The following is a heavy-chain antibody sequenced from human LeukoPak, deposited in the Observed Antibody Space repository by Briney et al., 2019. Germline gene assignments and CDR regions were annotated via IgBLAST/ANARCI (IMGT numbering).Heavy chain of an antibody. CDR2: IYYSGST. CDR1: GGSISSSSYY. V-gene: IGHV4-39*01. D-gene: IGHD3-16*02. J-gene: IGHJ4*02. CDR3: ARTYYVWGSYRYTYIDY. Sequence: SETLSLTCTVSGGSISSSSYYWGWIRQPPGKGLEWIGSIYYSGSTYYNPSLKSRVTISVDTSKNQFSLKLSSVTAADTAVYYCARTYYVWGSYRYTYIDYWGQGTLVTVSS.